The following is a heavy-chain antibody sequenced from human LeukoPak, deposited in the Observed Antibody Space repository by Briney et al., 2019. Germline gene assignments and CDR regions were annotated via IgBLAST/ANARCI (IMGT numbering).Heavy chain of an antibody. CDR2: IKSKTDGGTT. D-gene: IGHD3-22*01. V-gene: IGHV3-15*01. J-gene: IGHJ3*02. CDR1: GFTFSNAW. Sequence: GGSLRLSCAASGFTFSNAWMSWVRQAPGKGLEWVGRIKSKTDGGTTDYAAPVKGRFTISRDDSKNTLYLQMNSLKTEDTAVYYCTQQGEYYYDSSGYPYAFDIWGQGTMVTVSS. CDR3: TQQGEYYYDSSGYPYAFDI.